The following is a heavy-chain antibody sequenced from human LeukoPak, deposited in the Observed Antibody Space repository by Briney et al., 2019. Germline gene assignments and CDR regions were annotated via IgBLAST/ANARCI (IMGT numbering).Heavy chain of an antibody. J-gene: IGHJ3*02. V-gene: IGHV4-59*01. CDR1: GGSTSSYY. D-gene: IGHD3-3*01. CDR3: ARSSGWSGYYRTVDAFDI. CDR2: IYYSGST. Sequence: PSETLSLTCTVSGGSTSSYYWSWIRQPPGKGLEWIGYIYYSGSTNYNPSLKSRVTISVDTSKNQFSLKLSSVTAADTAVYYCARSSGWSGYYRTVDAFDIWGQGTMVTVSS.